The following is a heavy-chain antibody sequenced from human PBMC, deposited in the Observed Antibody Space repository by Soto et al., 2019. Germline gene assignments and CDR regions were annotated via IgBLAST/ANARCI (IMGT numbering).Heavy chain of an antibody. CDR1: RDSISRGDYY. D-gene: IGHD6-6*01. V-gene: IGHV4-31*03. CDR2: VTHSGSS. Sequence: QVQLQESGPGLVRPSQTLSLTCTVSRDSISRGDYYWSWIRQHAGKGLEWIGYVTHSGSSFYNPSLQSRVIISVDTSKNQFALKLTPVTAADTAVDYCARTRTDTSSAFDHWGQGTLVTVSS. J-gene: IGHJ4*02. CDR3: ARTRTDTSSAFDH.